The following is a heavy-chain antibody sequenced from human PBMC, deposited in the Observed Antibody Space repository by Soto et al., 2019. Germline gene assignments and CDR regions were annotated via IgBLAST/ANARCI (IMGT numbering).Heavy chain of an antibody. CDR1: GGSISSGGYY. J-gene: IGHJ5*02. V-gene: IGHV4-31*03. CDR2: IYYSGST. Sequence: SETLSLTCTVSGGSISSGGYYWSWIRQHPGKGLEWIGYIYYSGSTYYNPSLKSRVTISVDTSKNQFSLKLSSVTAADTAVYNCARGTAFPTIAARLWFDPWGQGTLVTVSS. CDR3: ARGTAFPTIAARLWFDP. D-gene: IGHD6-6*01.